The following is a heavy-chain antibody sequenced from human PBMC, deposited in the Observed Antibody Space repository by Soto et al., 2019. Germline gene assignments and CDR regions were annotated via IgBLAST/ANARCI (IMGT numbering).Heavy chain of an antibody. CDR1: GASIKTGGYY. Sequence: PSETLSLTCTVSGASIKTGGYYWTWIRQHPVKGLEWIGYIYYSGTTYYTPSLESRVTMSVDMSKNQFSLRLTSVTAADTAVYYCARGHPAYYDFWSGRHWNWFDPWGQGALVTVSS. V-gene: IGHV4-31*03. CDR2: IYYSGTT. D-gene: IGHD3-3*01. CDR3: ARGHPAYYDFWSGRHWNWFDP. J-gene: IGHJ5*02.